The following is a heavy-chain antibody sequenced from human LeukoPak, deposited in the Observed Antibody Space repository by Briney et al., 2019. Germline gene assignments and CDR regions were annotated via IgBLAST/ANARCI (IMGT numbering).Heavy chain of an antibody. CDR2: INPSGGST. Sequence: ASVKVSCKASGYTFTSYYMHWVRQAPGQGLEWMGIINPSGGSTSYAQKFQGRVTMTRDTSTSTVYMELSSLRSEDTAVYYCARESPDYDFWSGYYTGGWSYFDYWGQGTLVTVSS. CDR1: GYTFTSYY. D-gene: IGHD3-3*01. V-gene: IGHV1-46*01. J-gene: IGHJ4*02. CDR3: ARESPDYDFWSGYYTGGWSYFDY.